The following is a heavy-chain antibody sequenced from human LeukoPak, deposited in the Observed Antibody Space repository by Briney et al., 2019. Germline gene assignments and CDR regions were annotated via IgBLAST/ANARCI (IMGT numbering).Heavy chain of an antibody. CDR3: ARAVAAADSY. CDR1: GFTISTYW. J-gene: IGHJ4*02. D-gene: IGHD6-13*01. Sequence: GGSLRLSCTASGFTISTYWMSWVRQAPGKGLEWVANINQDGSKKYYVDSVKGRFTISRDNVKNSVYPQMNSLRAEDTAVYSCARAVAAADSYWGRGTLVTVSS. CDR2: INQDGSKK. V-gene: IGHV3-7*04.